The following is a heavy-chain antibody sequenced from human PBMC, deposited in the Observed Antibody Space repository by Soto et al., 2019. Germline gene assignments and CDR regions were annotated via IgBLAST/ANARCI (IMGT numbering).Heavy chain of an antibody. Sequence: GRSLRLSCAASGFTFSSYAMSWVRQAPGKGLEWVSAISGSGGSTYYADSVKGRFTISRDNSKNTLYLQMNSLRAEDTAVYYCAREEDTAMVRSYYYYGMDVWGQGTTVTVS. V-gene: IGHV3-23*01. CDR2: ISGSGGST. D-gene: IGHD5-18*01. CDR3: AREEDTAMVRSYYYYGMDV. J-gene: IGHJ6*02. CDR1: GFTFSSYA.